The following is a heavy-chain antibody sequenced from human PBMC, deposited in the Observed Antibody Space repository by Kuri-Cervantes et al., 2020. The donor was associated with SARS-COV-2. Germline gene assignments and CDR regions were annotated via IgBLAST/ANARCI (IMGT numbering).Heavy chain of an antibody. V-gene: IGHV4-59*12. CDR3: ARGDGRIAARTAGCYYGMDV. J-gene: IGHJ6*02. CDR2: IYYSGST. Sequence: SETLSLTCTVSGGSISSYYWSWIRQPPGKGLEWIGYIYYSGSTNYNPSLKSRVTMSVDTSKNQLSLKLSSVTAADTAVYYCARGDGRIAARTAGCYYGMDVWGQGTTVTVSS. D-gene: IGHD6-6*01. CDR1: GGSISSYY.